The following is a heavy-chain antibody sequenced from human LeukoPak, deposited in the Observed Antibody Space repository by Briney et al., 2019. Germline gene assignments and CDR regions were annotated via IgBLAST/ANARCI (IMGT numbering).Heavy chain of an antibody. J-gene: IGHJ4*02. Sequence: TSQTLSLTCTVSGGSISSGDYYWSWIRQPPGKGLEWIGYIYYSGSTYYNPSLKRRVTISVDTSKNQFSLKLSSVTAADTAVYYCASSGYSYGYGEDYWGQGTLVTVSS. CDR1: GGSISSGDYY. V-gene: IGHV4-30-4*01. CDR3: ASSGYSYGYGEDY. CDR2: IYYSGST. D-gene: IGHD5-18*01.